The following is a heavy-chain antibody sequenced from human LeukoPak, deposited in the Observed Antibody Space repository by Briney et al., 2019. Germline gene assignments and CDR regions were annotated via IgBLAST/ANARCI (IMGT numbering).Heavy chain of an antibody. CDR1: GFTLSTNY. V-gene: IGHV3-53*01. Sequence: GGSLRLSCAASGFTLSTNYMSWVSQAPGKGLEWVSGIYSGGNTYYTDSVKGRFTISRENSKNTPYRQRKSLGAEDTAMYYCATRPSGCVGDCYAAFYYCGQGTLFTVSS. J-gene: IGHJ4*02. CDR2: IYSGGNT. CDR3: ATRPSGCVGDCYAAFYY. D-gene: IGHD2-21*02.